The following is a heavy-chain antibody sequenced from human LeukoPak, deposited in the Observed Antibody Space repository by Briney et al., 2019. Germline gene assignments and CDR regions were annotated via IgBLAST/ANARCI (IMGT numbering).Heavy chain of an antibody. CDR3: ARQSVADPYFQH. Sequence: PSETLSLTCAVYGGSFSGYYWSWIRQPPGKGLEWIGEINQSGSTNYNSSLKSRVTISVDTSKNQFSLKLSSVTAADTAVYYCARQSVADPYFQHWGQGTLVTVSS. D-gene: IGHD6-19*01. CDR1: GGSFSGYY. V-gene: IGHV4-34*01. J-gene: IGHJ1*01. CDR2: INQSGST.